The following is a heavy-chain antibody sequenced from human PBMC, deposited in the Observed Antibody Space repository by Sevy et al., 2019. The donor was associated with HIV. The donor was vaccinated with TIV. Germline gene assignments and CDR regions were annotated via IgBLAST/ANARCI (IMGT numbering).Heavy chain of an antibody. CDR1: GGSVSSGSYY. Sequence: SETLSLTCTVSGGSVSSGSYYWSWIRQPPGKGLEWIGYIYYSGSTNYNPSLKRRVTISVDTSKNQFSLKLSSVTAADMAVYYCARHMRRGSSYFDYWGQGTLVTVSS. V-gene: IGHV4-61*01. D-gene: IGHD6-6*01. CDR3: ARHMRRGSSYFDY. J-gene: IGHJ4*02. CDR2: IYYSGST.